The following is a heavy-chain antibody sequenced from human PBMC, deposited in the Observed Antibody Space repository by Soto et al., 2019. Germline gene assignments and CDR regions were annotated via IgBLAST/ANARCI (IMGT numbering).Heavy chain of an antibody. CDR2: MNPNSGNT. CDR3: ARGRGQVYYYYMDV. CDR1: GYTFTSYD. V-gene: IGHV1-8*01. Sequence: ASVKVSCKASGYTFTSYDINWVRQATGQGLEWMGWMNPNSGNTGYAQKFQGRVTMTRNTSISTAYMELSSLRSEDTAVYCCARGRGQVYYYYMDVWGKGTTVTVSS. J-gene: IGHJ6*03.